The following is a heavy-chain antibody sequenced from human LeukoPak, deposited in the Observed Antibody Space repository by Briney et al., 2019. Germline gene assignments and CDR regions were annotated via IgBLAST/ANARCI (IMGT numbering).Heavy chain of an antibody. D-gene: IGHD3-3*01. CDR1: GGSISSGGYY. CDR2: IYYSGST. J-gene: IGHJ6*02. CDR3: ARGGGYDFWSGYPPDGYGMDV. Sequence: PSETLSLTCTVSGGSISSGGYYWSWIRQHPGKGLEWIGYIYYSGSTYYNPSLKSRVTISVDTSKNQFSLKLSSVTAADTAVYYCARGGGYDFWSGYPPDGYGMDVWAQGTTVTVSS. V-gene: IGHV4-31*03.